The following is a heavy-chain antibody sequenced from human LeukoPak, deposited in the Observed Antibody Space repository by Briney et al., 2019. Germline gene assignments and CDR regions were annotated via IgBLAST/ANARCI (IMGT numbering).Heavy chain of an antibody. V-gene: IGHV3-23*01. CDR3: AKDLGYCSGGSC. CDR1: EFHFSTHG. Sequence: QPGGSLRLSCAASEFHFSTHGMNWVRQAPGKGLEWVSGISPSGDITYYADSVMGRFTISRDNRKSTVSLQMNSLRAEDTAVYYCAKDLGYCSGGSCWGQGTLVTVSS. CDR2: ISPSGDIT. D-gene: IGHD2-15*01. J-gene: IGHJ4*02.